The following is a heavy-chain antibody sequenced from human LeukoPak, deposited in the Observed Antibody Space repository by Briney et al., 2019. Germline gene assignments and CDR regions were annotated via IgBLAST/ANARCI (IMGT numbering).Heavy chain of an antibody. CDR2: ISGSGGST. CDR3: ARLESTVTTIRHYYYGMDV. J-gene: IGHJ6*02. V-gene: IGHV3-23*01. CDR1: GFTFSSYA. D-gene: IGHD4-17*01. Sequence: GGSLRLSCAASGFTFSSYAMSWVRQAPGKGLEWVSAISGSGGSTYYADSVKGRFTISRDNSKNTLYLQMNSLRAEDTAVYYCARLESTVTTIRHYYYGMDVWGQGTPVTVSS.